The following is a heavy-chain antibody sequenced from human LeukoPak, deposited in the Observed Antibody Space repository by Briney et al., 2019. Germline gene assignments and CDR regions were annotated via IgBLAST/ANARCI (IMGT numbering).Heavy chain of an antibody. CDR3: ARDDRYSGYANYYYYYMDV. CDR2: INPSGGST. V-gene: IGHV1-46*01. Sequence: ASVKVSCKASGYTFTSYYMHWVRQAPGQGLEWMGIINPSGGSTSYAQKFQGRVTMTRDMSTSTVYMELSSLRSEDTAVYYCARDDRYSGYANYYYYYMDVWGKGTTVTVSS. CDR1: GYTFTSYY. J-gene: IGHJ6*03. D-gene: IGHD5-12*01.